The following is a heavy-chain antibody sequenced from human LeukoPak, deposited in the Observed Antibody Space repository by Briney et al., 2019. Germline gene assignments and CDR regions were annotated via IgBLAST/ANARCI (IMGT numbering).Heavy chain of an antibody. CDR2: INPNSGGT. CDR1: GGTFSSYA. D-gene: IGHD6-13*01. CDR3: ARVAAGADY. J-gene: IGHJ4*02. Sequence: ASVKVSCKASGGTFSSYAISWVRQAPGQGLEWMGWINPNSGGTNYAQKFQGRVTMTRDTSISTAYMELSRLRSDDTAVYYCARVAAGADYWGQGTLVTVSS. V-gene: IGHV1-2*02.